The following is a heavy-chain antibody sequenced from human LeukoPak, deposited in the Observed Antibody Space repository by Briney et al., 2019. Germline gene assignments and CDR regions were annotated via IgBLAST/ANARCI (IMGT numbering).Heavy chain of an antibody. Sequence: PSGLLSLTCTVSGGSISSSSYYWGWIRQPPGRGLECIRSIYYSGSTYYNPSLKSRVTISVDRSKNQLSLKLSSVTAADTAVYYCARLEGSGWPYYGMDVWGQGTTVSVSS. J-gene: IGHJ6*02. CDR1: GGSISSSSYY. CDR3: ARLEGSGWPYYGMDV. CDR2: IYYSGST. V-gene: IGHV4-39*01. D-gene: IGHD6-19*01.